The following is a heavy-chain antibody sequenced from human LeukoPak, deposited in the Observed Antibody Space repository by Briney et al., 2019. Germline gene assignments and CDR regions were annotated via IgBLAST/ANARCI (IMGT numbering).Heavy chain of an antibody. D-gene: IGHD6-19*01. CDR2: IWYDGSNK. J-gene: IGHJ4*02. V-gene: IGHV3-33*08. Sequence: QSGGSLRLSCAASGFTFSSYGMHWVRQAPGKGLEWVAVIWYDGSNKYYADSVKGRFTISRDNSKNTLYLQMNSLRAEDTAVYYCARGHSSGWYPYYFDYWGQGTLVTVSS. CDR1: GFTFSSYG. CDR3: ARGHSSGWYPYYFDY.